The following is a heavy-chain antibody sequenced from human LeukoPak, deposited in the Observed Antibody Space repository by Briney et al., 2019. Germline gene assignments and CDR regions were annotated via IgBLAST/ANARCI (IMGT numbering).Heavy chain of an antibody. CDR1: GGSLSGFY. J-gene: IGHJ5*02. CDR2: INHSGTT. V-gene: IGHV4-34*01. D-gene: IGHD1-1*01. CDR3: ARASSFDKTTRWNPAYFGP. Sequence: SETLSLTCAVHGGSLSGFYWSWIRQPPGKGLEWIGEINHSGTTNYNPSLKSRVTISVDTSKNQVSLDLASVTAPDTAVYYCARASSFDKTTRWNPAYFGPWGPGSLVTVAS.